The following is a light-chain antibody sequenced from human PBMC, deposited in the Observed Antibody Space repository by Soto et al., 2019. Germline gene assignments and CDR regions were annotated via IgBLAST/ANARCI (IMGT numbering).Light chain of an antibody. CDR2: GEA. Sequence: EIVLTQSPGTLSLSPGESAPLSCRASQSVSSNLAWYQQKPGQAPRPLIYGEATRATGIPARFSGSGSGTDFTLTISSLEPEDFEVYYCQQRSNWQITFGQGTRLVN. CDR1: QSVSSN. J-gene: IGKJ5*01. V-gene: IGKV3D-11*02. CDR3: QQRSNWQIT.